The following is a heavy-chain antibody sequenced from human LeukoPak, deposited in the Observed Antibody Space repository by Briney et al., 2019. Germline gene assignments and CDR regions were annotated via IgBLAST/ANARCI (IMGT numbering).Heavy chain of an antibody. J-gene: IGHJ4*02. CDR3: ARDTYYYDSSGYFDY. CDR1: GFTFSRYA. V-gene: IGHV3-30*04. Sequence: GGSLRLSCAASGFTFSRYAMHWVRQAPGKGLEGVAVISYDGRNKYYPDSVKGRFTNSRDNSKNTLYLQMNSLRAEDTAVYYCARDTYYYDSSGYFDYWGQGTLVTVSS. CDR2: ISYDGRNK. D-gene: IGHD3-22*01.